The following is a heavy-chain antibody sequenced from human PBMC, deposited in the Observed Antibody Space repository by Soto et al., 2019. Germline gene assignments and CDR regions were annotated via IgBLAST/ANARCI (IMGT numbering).Heavy chain of an antibody. CDR1: GFTFSSYW. J-gene: IGHJ4*02. CDR3: ARGNSPYYDFWSGYYHHFDY. Sequence: EVQLVESGGGLVQPGGSLRLSCAASGFTFSSYWMHWVRQAPGKGLVWVSRINSDGSSTSYADSVKGRFTISRDNAKITLYLQMNSLRAEDTAVYYCARGNSPYYDFWSGYYHHFDYWGQGTLVTVSS. D-gene: IGHD3-3*01. CDR2: INSDGSST. V-gene: IGHV3-74*01.